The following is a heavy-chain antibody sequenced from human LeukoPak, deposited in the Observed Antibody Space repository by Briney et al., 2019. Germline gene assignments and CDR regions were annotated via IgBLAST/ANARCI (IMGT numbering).Heavy chain of an antibody. CDR3: SRENGAFSPFGY. D-gene: IGHD2-8*01. Sequence: SRTLSLTCGVSGGSITTTNWWSWVRQPPGQGLEWIGELHLSGRTNYNPSLNSRVTLALDTSKNHLSLSLTSVPAADTAVYYCSRENGAFSPFGYWGQGTLVTVPS. V-gene: IGHV4-4*02. CDR1: GGSITTTNW. J-gene: IGHJ4*02. CDR2: LHLSGRT.